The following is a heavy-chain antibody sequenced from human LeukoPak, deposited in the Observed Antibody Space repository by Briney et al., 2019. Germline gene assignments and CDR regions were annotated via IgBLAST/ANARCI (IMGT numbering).Heavy chain of an antibody. CDR3: ARSPSISSSWYYFDY. CDR1: GGSISSGDYY. Sequence: SETLSLTCTVSGGSISSGDYYWSWIRQPPGKGLEWIGYIYYSGSTYYNPSLKSRVTISVDTSKNQFSLKLSSVTAADTAVYYCARSPSISSSWYYFDYWGQGTLVTVSS. V-gene: IGHV4-30-4*01. CDR2: IYYSGST. D-gene: IGHD6-13*01. J-gene: IGHJ4*02.